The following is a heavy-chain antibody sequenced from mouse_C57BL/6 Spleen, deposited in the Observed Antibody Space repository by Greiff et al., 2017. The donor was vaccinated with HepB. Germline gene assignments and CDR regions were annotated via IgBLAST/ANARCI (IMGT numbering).Heavy chain of an antibody. Sequence: EVQLQESGPGLVKPSQSLSLTCSVTGYSITSGYYWNWIRQFPGNKLEWMGYISYDGSNNYNPSLKNRISITRDTSKNQFFLKLNSVTTEDTATYCCARGLFYAMDYWGQGTSVTVSS. CDR2: ISYDGSN. CDR1: GYSITSGYY. CDR3: ARGLFYAMDY. V-gene: IGHV3-6*01. J-gene: IGHJ4*01.